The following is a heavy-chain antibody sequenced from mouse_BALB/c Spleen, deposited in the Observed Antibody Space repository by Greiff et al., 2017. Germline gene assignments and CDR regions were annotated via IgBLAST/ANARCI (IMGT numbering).Heavy chain of an antibody. D-gene: IGHD1-1*01. Sequence: EVKLMESGPSLVKPSQTLSLTCSVTGDSITSGYWNWIRKFPGNKLEYMGYISYSGSTYYNPSLKSRISITRDTSKNQYYLQLNSVTTEDTATYYCARYGATVVAEAMDYWGQGTSVTVSS. CDR2: ISYSGST. CDR1: GDSITSGY. V-gene: IGHV3-8*02. J-gene: IGHJ4*01. CDR3: ARYGATVVAEAMDY.